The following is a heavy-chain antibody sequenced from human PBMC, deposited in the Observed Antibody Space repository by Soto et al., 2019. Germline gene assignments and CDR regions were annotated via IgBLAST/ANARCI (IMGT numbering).Heavy chain of an antibody. D-gene: IGHD2-15*01. CDR2: IYSGGTT. CDR1: GFSVGSNY. Sequence: EVQLVETGGGLIQPGGSLRLSCAVSGFSVGSNYMSWVRQAPGKGLEWVSVIYSGGTTHDADSVKDRFTTSRDNSKNMVYLQMNSLRVEDTAVYYCARSSRGGNAGYFNLWGRGTLVTVSS. V-gene: IGHV3-53*02. CDR3: ARSSRGGNAGYFNL. J-gene: IGHJ2*01.